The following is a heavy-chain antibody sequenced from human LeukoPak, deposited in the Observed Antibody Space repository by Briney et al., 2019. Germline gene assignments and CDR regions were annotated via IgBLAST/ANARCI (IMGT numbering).Heavy chain of an antibody. CDR3: AREWCSGGSCYSNFGNAFDI. CDR2: IKQDGSEK. V-gene: IGHV3-7*01. Sequence: GGSLRLSCAASGFTFSSYWMSWVRQAPGKGLEWVANIKQDGSEKYYVDSVKGRFTISRDNAKNSLYLQMNSLRAEDTAVYYCAREWCSGGSCYSNFGNAFDIWGQGTMVTVSS. CDR1: GFTFSSYW. D-gene: IGHD2-15*01. J-gene: IGHJ3*02.